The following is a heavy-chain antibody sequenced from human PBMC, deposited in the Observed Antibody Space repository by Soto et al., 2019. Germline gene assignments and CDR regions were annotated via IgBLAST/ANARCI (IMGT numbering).Heavy chain of an antibody. J-gene: IGHJ4*02. CDR1: GFTFSGSY. V-gene: IGHV3-11*01. CDR3: ARGRYSGGGPYYFAY. CDR2: ISNSGSTI. D-gene: IGHD6-19*01. Sequence: QVQLVESGGGLVEPGGSLRLSCAASGFTFSGSYMNWIRQAPGKGLEWVSYISNSGSTIYNADSVKGRFTISRDNAKNSLSLQMNSLRAEDTAVYYCARGRYSGGGPYYFAYWGQGTLVTVSS.